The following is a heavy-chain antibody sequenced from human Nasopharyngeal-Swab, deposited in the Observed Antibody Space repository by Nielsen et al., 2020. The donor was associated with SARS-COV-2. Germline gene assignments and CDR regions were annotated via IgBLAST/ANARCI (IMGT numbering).Heavy chain of an antibody. CDR1: GFTVSSNY. Sequence: GESLKISCAASGFTVSSNYMSWVRQAPGKGLEWVSVIYSGGSTYYADSVKGRFTISRDNSKNTLYLQMNSLRAGDTAVYYCARDLVVVPAAPGATDYWGQGTLVTVSS. D-gene: IGHD2-2*01. CDR3: ARDLVVVPAAPGATDY. CDR2: IYSGGST. V-gene: IGHV3-66*02. J-gene: IGHJ4*02.